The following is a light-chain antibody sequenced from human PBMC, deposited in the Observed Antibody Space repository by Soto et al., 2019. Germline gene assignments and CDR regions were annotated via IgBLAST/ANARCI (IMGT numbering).Light chain of an antibody. J-gene: IGKJ4*01. CDR3: QQANSFPIT. CDR1: QDISSW. Sequence: DIQMTQSPSFVSASVGDRVTITCRASQDISSWLVWYQQKPGKAPKLLIHATSGLQSGVPSRFSGSGSGTDFTLTISNLQSEAFATYYCQQANSFPITFGGGTKVESK. CDR2: ATS. V-gene: IGKV1-12*01.